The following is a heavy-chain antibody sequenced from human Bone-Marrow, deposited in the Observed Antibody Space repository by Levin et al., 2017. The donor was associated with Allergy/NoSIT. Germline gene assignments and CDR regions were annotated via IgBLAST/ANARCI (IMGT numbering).Heavy chain of an antibody. CDR1: GGSISKSDYY. Sequence: SETLSLTCTVSGGSISKSDYYWTWIRQSPGKGLEWIGYIYYTGSTYYSPSLKRRASISVNTSKNQFSLNLSSVTAADTAVYYGARDGYYSDRCYYYGMDVWGQGTTVTVSS. J-gene: IGHJ6*02. V-gene: IGHV4-30-4*01. D-gene: IGHD3-22*01. CDR3: ARDGYYSDRCYYYGMDV. CDR2: IYYTGST.